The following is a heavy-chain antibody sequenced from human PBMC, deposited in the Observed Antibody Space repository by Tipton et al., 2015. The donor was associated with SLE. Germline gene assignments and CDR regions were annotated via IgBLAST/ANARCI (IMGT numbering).Heavy chain of an antibody. CDR1: GGSFSGYY. Sequence: TLSLTCAVYGGSFSGYYWSWVRQRPGTGLEWIGYIHYSGSTYYNPSLKSRGTISVDTSKNQLSLKLSSVTAADTAMYYCARVEGNYYDGGGYPGYLEQWGQGTL. D-gene: IGHD3-22*01. J-gene: IGHJ1*01. CDR2: IHYSGST. V-gene: IGHV4-34*09. CDR3: ARVEGNYYDGGGYPGYLEQ.